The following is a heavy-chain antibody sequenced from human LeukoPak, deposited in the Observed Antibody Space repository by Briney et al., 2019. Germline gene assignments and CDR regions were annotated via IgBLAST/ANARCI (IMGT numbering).Heavy chain of an antibody. CDR3: ARDQGGFDY. J-gene: IGHJ4*01. CDR1: GDSVSSQIAA. Sequence: SQTLSLTCALSGDSVSSQIAAWNWIRQSPSRVLEWLGRTYYRCKWYKDYAVSVNTRMIINPDTSRNQFSLQLNSVTPEDTAVYYCARDQGGFDYWGQGTLVTVSS. D-gene: IGHD1-26*01. CDR2: TYYRCKWYK. V-gene: IGHV6-1*01.